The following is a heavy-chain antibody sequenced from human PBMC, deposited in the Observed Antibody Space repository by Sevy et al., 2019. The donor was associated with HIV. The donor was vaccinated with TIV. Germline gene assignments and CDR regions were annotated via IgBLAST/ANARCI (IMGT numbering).Heavy chain of an antibody. J-gene: IGHJ4*02. CDR2: IYSGGST. Sequence: GGSLRLSCAASGFTVSSNYMSWVRQAPGKGLEWVSVIYSGGSTYYADSVKGRFTISRDNSKNTLYLQMNGLGAEDTAVYYCARDSSYYGSGRGEDYWGQGTLVTVSS. CDR1: GFTVSSNY. CDR3: ARDSSYYGSGRGEDY. V-gene: IGHV3-53*01. D-gene: IGHD3-10*01.